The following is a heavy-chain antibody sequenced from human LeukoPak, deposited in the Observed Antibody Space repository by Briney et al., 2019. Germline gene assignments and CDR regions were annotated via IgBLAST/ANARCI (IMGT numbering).Heavy chain of an antibody. CDR3: ARDIGSGWYWIGGNY. Sequence: GASVKVSCKASGYTFTDYYMHWVRQAPGQGLEWMGWIAPNSGDTNYAQKFQGRVTMTRDTSISTAYMELSRLKSDDTAVYYCARDIGSGWYWIGGNYWGQGTLVTVSS. D-gene: IGHD6-19*01. J-gene: IGHJ4*02. CDR2: IAPNSGDT. CDR1: GYTFTDYY. V-gene: IGHV1-2*02.